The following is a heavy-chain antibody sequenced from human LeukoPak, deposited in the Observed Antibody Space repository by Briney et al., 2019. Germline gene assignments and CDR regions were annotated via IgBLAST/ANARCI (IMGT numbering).Heavy chain of an antibody. CDR1: GFTFNDYA. CDR3: ARASSGYYSAILY. CDR2: ISWNSGII. V-gene: IGHV3-9*01. Sequence: GGSLRLSCAASGFTFNDYAMQWVRQAPGKGLEWVSGISWNSGIIGYADSVKGRFTISRDNAKNSLYLQMNSLRAEDTALYYCARASSGYYSAILYWGQGTLVTVSS. J-gene: IGHJ4*02. D-gene: IGHD3-22*01.